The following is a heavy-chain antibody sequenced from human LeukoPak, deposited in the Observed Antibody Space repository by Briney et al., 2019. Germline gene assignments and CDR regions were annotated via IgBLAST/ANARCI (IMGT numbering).Heavy chain of an antibody. V-gene: IGHV4-59*01. J-gene: IGHJ3*02. CDR1: GGSISSYY. CDR3: ARWTWVTVTPDAFDI. Sequence: SETLSLTCTVSGGSISSYYWSWIRQPPGKGLEWIGYIYYSGSTNYNPSLKSRVTISVDTSKNQFSLKLSSVTAADTAVYYCARWTWVTVTPDAFDIWGQGTMVTVSS. D-gene: IGHD4-11*01. CDR2: IYYSGST.